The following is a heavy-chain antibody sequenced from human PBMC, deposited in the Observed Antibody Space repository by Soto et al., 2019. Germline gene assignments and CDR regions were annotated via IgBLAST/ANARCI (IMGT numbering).Heavy chain of an antibody. CDR3: VKNSGWFNT. Sequence: EFQVLESGGGWVQPGGSLLLSCAASGFSFSSTDMSWVRQAPGKGLEWVSTILDTGTTVFYADSVKGRFTVSRDNSHNTLSVQMNNLRADDTAVYYCVKNSGWFNTWGQGTLVAVSS. V-gene: IGHV3-23*01. J-gene: IGHJ5*02. D-gene: IGHD3-10*01. CDR2: ILDTGTTV. CDR1: GFSFSSTD.